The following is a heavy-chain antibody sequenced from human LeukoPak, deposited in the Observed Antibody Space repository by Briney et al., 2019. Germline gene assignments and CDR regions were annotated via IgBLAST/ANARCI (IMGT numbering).Heavy chain of an antibody. CDR3: TRDPTPGAFDI. CDR1: GFTFSSYG. CDR2: IWYDGNNK. V-gene: IGHV3-33*01. J-gene: IGHJ3*02. Sequence: GPSLRLSCAASGFTFSSYGMHWVRQAPGKGLEWVAVIWYDGNNKYYADSVKGRFTIARDNSKDTLYLQMNGLTVEDTAVYHCTRDPTPGAFDIWGQGTVVAVSS.